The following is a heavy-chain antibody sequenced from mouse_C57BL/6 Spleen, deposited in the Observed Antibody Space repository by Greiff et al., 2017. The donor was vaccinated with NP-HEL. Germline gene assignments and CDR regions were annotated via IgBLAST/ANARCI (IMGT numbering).Heavy chain of an antibody. CDR3: ARSEDSPFAY. J-gene: IGHJ3*01. V-gene: IGHV1-55*01. Sequence: VQLQQPGAELVKPGASVKMSCKASGYTFTSYWITWVKQMPGQGLEWIGDIYPGSGSTHYHEKFKSKATLTVDTSSSTAYMQLNSLTSEDSAVYYCARSEDSPFAYWGQGTLVTVSA. CDR1: GYTFTSYW. CDR2: IYPGSGST.